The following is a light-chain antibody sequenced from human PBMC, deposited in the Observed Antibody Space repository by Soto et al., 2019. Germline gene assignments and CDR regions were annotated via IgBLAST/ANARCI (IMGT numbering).Light chain of an antibody. CDR3: QQFGGSLPYT. J-gene: IGKJ2*01. CDR2: EAS. CDR1: QSVSSNY. V-gene: IGKV3-20*01. Sequence: EIVLTQSPGTLSLSPGERATLSCRASQSVSSNYLAWYQQKPGQAPRLLMYEASSRATGIPDRFSGSGSGTDFPLTISRLEPEDFAVYYCQQFGGSLPYTFGQGTKLEI.